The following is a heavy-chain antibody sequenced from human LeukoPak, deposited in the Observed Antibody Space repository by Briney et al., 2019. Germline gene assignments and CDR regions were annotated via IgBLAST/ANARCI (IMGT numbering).Heavy chain of an antibody. CDR3: ARAPSEIGGYYPEYFRH. V-gene: IGHV3-74*01. Sequence: GGSLRLSCAASGFTFGSYWMHWVRQAPGKGLVWVSRIKSDGSTNYADSVKGRFTISRDNAKNTVSLQMNSLRAEDTGVYYCARAPSEIGGYYPEYFRHWGQGTLVTVSS. J-gene: IGHJ1*01. CDR2: IKSDGST. CDR1: GFTFGSYW. D-gene: IGHD3-22*01.